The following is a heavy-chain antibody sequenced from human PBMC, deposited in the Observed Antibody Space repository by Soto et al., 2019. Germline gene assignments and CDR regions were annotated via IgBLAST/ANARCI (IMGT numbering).Heavy chain of an antibody. CDR1: GGTFSSYA. V-gene: IGHV1-69*13. Sequence: ASVKVSCKASGGTFSSYAISWVRQAPGQGLEWMGGIIPIFGTANYAQKFQGRVTITADESTSTAYMELSSLRSEDTAVYYCARVGRAARPVGWFDPWGQGTLVTVSS. CDR3: ARVGRAARPVGWFDP. D-gene: IGHD6-6*01. J-gene: IGHJ5*02. CDR2: IIPIFGTA.